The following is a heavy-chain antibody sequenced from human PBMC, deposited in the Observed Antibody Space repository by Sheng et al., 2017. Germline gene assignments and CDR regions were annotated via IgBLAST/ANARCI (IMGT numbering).Heavy chain of an antibody. J-gene: IGHJ6*03. Sequence: QVQLVQSGAEVKKPGSSVKVSCKASGGTFSSYAISWVRQAPGQGLEWMGGIIPIFGTANYAQKFQGRVTITTDESTSTAYMELSSLRSEDTAVYYCASVDTALVVAASYYYYYYMDVWGKGTTVTVSS. V-gene: IGHV1-69*05. D-gene: IGHD5-18*01. CDR1: GGTFSSYA. CDR2: IIPIFGTA. CDR3: ASVDTALVVAASYYYYYYMDV.